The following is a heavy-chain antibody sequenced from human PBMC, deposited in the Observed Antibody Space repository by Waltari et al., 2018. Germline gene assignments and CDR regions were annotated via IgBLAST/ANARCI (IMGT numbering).Heavy chain of an antibody. V-gene: IGHV1-24*01. Sequence: QVQLVQSGSEVKNPGASVKVSCKASVYTLTVLSMHWVRQAPGKGLEWMGGFDPEDGETIYAQKFQGRVTMTEDTSTDTAYMELSSLRSEDTAVYYCAKLPGIAVAGTTSDYWGQGTLVTVSS. D-gene: IGHD6-19*01. CDR1: VYTLTVLS. CDR3: AKLPGIAVAGTTSDY. J-gene: IGHJ4*02. CDR2: FDPEDGET.